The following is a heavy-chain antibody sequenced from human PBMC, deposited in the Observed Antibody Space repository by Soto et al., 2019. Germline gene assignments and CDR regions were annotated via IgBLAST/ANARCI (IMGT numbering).Heavy chain of an antibody. V-gene: IGHV3-30-3*01. CDR2: ISYDGSNK. D-gene: IGHD2-15*01. CDR1: GFTFSSYA. CDR3: AKGRCSGGSCLTENEYGMDV. J-gene: IGHJ6*02. Sequence: GGSLRLSCAASGFTFSSYAMHWVRQAPGKGLEWVAVISYDGSNKYYADSVKGRFTISRDNSKNTLYLQMNSLRAEDTAVYYCAKGRCSGGSCLTENEYGMDVWGQGTTVTVSS.